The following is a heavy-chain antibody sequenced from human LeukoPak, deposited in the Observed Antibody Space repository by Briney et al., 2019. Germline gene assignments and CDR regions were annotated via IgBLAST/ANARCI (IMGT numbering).Heavy chain of an antibody. CDR1: GFTFSSYD. CDR2: IGTAGDT. CDR3: ARVGRSGSPFDY. Sequence: GGSLRLPCAASGFTFSSYDMHWVRQATGKGLEWVSAIGTAGDTYFPGSVKGRLTISRENAKNSLYLKMNSLRAGDTAVYYCARVGRSGSPFDYWGQGTLVTVSS. J-gene: IGHJ4*02. V-gene: IGHV3-13*01. D-gene: IGHD1-26*01.